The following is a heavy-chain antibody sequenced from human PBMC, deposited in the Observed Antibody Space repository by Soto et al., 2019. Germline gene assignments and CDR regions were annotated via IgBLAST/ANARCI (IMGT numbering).Heavy chain of an antibody. Sequence: QVQLVESGGGVVQPGRSLRLSCAASGFTFSSYGMHWVRQAPGKGLEWVAVISYDGSNKYYADSVKGRFTISRDNSKNTLYLQMNSLRAEDTAVYYCAKDLYDTVAGLTQIYDYYGMDVWGQGTTVTVSS. J-gene: IGHJ6*02. V-gene: IGHV3-30*18. CDR1: GFTFSSYG. CDR2: ISYDGSNK. D-gene: IGHD6-19*01. CDR3: AKDLYDTVAGLTQIYDYYGMDV.